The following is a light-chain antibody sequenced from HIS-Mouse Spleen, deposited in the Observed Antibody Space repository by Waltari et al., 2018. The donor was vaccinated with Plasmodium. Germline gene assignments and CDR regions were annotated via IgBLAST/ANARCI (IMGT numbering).Light chain of an antibody. CDR2: AAS. Sequence: ALRMTQSPSSFSASTGDSVNSTCRASQGISSYLAWYQQKTGNAPKLLIYAASTLQSGVPSRFSGSGSGTDFTLTISCLQSEDFATYYCQQYDSYPYTFGQGTKLEIK. CDR3: QQYDSYPYT. V-gene: IGKV1-8*01. CDR1: QGISSY. J-gene: IGKJ2*01.